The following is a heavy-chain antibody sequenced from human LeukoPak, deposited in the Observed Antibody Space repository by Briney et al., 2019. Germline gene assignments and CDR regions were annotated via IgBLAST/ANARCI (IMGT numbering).Heavy chain of an antibody. CDR3: ARMVGLVSDY. D-gene: IGHD3-10*01. CDR1: GDSVSSNSAA. J-gene: IGHJ4*02. CDR2: TYYRSKWYS. V-gene: IGHV6-1*01. Sequence: SQTLSLTCAISGDSVSSNSAAWNWIRQSPSRGLEWLGRTYYRSKWYSYYAPSVKSRITINPDTSKNQFSLQLKSVSPEDTAVYYCARMVGLVSDYWGQGTLVTVSS.